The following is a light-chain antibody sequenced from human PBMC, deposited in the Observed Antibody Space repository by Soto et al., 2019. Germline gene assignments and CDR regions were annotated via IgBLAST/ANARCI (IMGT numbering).Light chain of an antibody. CDR3: QQYVTSSPRT. CDR1: HTISSSY. V-gene: IGKV3-20*01. CDR2: GIS. J-gene: IGKJ1*01. Sequence: ELVLPQSPGTLSLSPGETATLSCRASHTISSSYLAWYQQKPGQAPRLLMCGISSRATGIPHRFSGGGSGIDFADTVTRLEHDDFAVYYWQQYVTSSPRTFGQGTKVQIK.